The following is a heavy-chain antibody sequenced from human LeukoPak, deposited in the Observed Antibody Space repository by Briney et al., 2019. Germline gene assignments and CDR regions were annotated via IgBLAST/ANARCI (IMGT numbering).Heavy chain of an antibody. D-gene: IGHD3-10*01. J-gene: IGHJ4*02. V-gene: IGHV3-23*01. CDR3: AKDHGGSGSYPPLPFDY. CDR2: ISGSGGST. CDR1: GFTFSSYA. Sequence: GGSLRLSCAASGFTFSSYAMSWVRQAPGKGLEWVSAISGSGGSTYYADSVKGRFTISRDNSKNTLYLQMNSLRAEDTAVYYCAKDHGGSGSYPPLPFDYWGQGTLVTVSS.